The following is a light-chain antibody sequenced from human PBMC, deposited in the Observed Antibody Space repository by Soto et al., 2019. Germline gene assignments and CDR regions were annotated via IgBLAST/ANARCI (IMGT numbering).Light chain of an antibody. CDR1: SSDVGAYDY. CDR3: SSYAGSYTLV. Sequence: QSALTQPASVSGSPGQSITISCTGTSSDVGAYDYVSWYQQHPGKAPKLMIYDVYARPSGVSHRFSGSKSGNTASLTISGLQSDDEADYYCSSYAGSYTLVFGGGTKLTVL. CDR2: DVY. J-gene: IGLJ2*01. V-gene: IGLV2-14*03.